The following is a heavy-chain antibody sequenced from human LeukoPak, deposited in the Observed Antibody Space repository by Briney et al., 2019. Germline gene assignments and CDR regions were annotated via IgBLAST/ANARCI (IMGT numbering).Heavy chain of an antibody. V-gene: IGHV1-18*01. CDR1: GYSFSNYG. CDR2: ITPYNGNT. Sequence: ASVKVSCKASGYSFSNYGISWVRQAPGQGLEWMAWITPYNGNTNYAQKLQGRVTMTTDTSTTTAYMELRSLRSDDTAVYYCARETIYWNYDYWGQGTLVTVSS. CDR3: ARETIYWNYDY. D-gene: IGHD1-7*01. J-gene: IGHJ4*02.